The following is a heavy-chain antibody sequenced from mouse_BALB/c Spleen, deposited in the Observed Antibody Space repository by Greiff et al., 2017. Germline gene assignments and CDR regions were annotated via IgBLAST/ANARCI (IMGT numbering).Heavy chain of an antibody. D-gene: IGHD2-3*01. CDR2: ISSGSSTI. Sequence: DVMLVESGGGLVQPGGSRKLSCAASGFTFSSFGMHWVRQAPEKGLEWVAYISSGSSTIYYADTVKGRFTISRDNPKNTLFLQMTSLRSEDTAMYYCARAGWLLSPYAMDYWGQGTSVTVSS. CDR3: ARAGWLLSPYAMDY. CDR1: GFTFSSFG. V-gene: IGHV5-17*02. J-gene: IGHJ4*01.